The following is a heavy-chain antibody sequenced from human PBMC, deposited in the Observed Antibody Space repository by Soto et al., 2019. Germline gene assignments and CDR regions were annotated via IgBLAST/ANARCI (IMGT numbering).Heavy chain of an antibody. CDR2: IVRDGGQK. Sequence: QVHLVESGGGVVQPGRPLRLSCAASGFTFSRYGMHWVRQAPGKGLEWVGVIVRDGGQKQYADSVRGRFTISRDNFKNTLYLEMNSVTVEDSAVYYCARDDAFEDNGLDYWGQGTLVTVSS. V-gene: IGHV3-33*01. J-gene: IGHJ4*02. CDR3: ARDDAFEDNGLDY. CDR1: GFTFSRYG. D-gene: IGHD1-1*01.